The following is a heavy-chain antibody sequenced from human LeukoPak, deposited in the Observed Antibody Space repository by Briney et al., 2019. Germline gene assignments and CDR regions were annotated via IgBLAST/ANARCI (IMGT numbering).Heavy chain of an antibody. V-gene: IGHV4-4*07. D-gene: IGHD3-10*01. CDR2: IYSTGST. CDR1: GDSIITYY. Sequence: SETLSLTCSVSGDSIITYYWSWIRQPAEEGLEWIGRIYSTGSTNYNPSLKSRVPMSVDTSKNQFSLNLISVTAADTAVYYCARDAGNYRSGGLDYWGQGTLVTVSS. CDR3: ARDAGNYRSGGLDY. J-gene: IGHJ4*02.